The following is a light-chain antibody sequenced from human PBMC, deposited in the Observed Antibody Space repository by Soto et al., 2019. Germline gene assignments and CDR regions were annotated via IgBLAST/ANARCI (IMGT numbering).Light chain of an antibody. CDR2: DVN. J-gene: IGLJ1*01. CDR1: SSDVGGYNY. CDR3: SSYTGSSTFV. Sequence: QSVLTQPASVSGSPGQSITISCTGTSSDVGGYNYVSWYQQLPGKAPKLMTYDVNNRPSGVSNRFSGSKSGNTASLTISGLQAEDEADYYCSSYTGSSTFVFGTGTKVTVL. V-gene: IGLV2-14*01.